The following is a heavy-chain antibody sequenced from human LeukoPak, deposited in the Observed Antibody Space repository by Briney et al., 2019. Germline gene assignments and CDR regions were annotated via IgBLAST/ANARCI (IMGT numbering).Heavy chain of an antibody. CDR3: ARDKAAVTTFFDN. CDR2: ISYDGSNK. CDR1: GFTFSSYA. D-gene: IGHD4-17*01. V-gene: IGHV3-30-3*01. Sequence: PGRSLRLSCAASGFTFSSYAMHWVRQAPGKGLEWVAVISYDGSNKYYADSVKGRFTISRDDSKNTLYLHVNSLRAEDTAVYYCARDKAAVTTFFDNWGQGTLVTVSP. J-gene: IGHJ4*02.